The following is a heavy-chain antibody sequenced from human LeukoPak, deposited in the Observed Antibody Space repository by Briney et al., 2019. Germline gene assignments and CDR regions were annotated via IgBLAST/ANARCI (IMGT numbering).Heavy chain of an antibody. CDR2: CSRSSRTI. V-gene: IGHV3-48*02. J-gene: IGHJ4*02. CDR3: ARAAGYYAPFDN. CDR1: EFTFSAYN. D-gene: IGHD2-2*01. Sequence: GGSLRLSCAASEFTFSAYNMYWVRQAPAKGLQWISYCSRSSRTIYYADSVKGRFTISRDDATNALYLQMNSLRDEDSAVYYCARAAGYYAPFDNWGQGTLVTVSS.